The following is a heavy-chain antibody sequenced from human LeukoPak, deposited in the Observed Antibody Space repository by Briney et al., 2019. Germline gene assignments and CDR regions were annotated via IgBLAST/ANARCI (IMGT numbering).Heavy chain of an antibody. CDR3: ARGGYSYGPYHYYYGMDV. J-gene: IGHJ6*02. CDR1: GGSISSYY. Sequence: SSETLSLTCTVSGGSISSYYWSWIRQPPGKGLEWIGYIYYSGSTNYNPSLKSRVTISVDTSKNQFSLKLSSVTAADTAVYYCARGGYSYGPYHYYYGMDVWGQGTTVTVSS. CDR2: IYYSGST. D-gene: IGHD5-18*01. V-gene: IGHV4-59*01.